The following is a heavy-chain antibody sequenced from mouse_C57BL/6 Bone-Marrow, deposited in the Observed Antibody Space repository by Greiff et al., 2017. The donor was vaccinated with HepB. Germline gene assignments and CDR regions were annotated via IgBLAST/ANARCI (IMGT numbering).Heavy chain of an antibody. D-gene: IGHD2-1*01. Sequence: VQLQQSGPELVKPGASVKISCKASGYSFTDYNMNWVKQSNGKSLEWIGVINPNYGTTSYNQKFKGKATLTVDQSSSTAYMQLKSLTSEDSAVYYCATYGNYHYYAMDYWGQGTSVTVSS. CDR3: ATYGNYHYYAMDY. CDR2: INPNYGTT. CDR1: GYSFTDYN. V-gene: IGHV1-39*01. J-gene: IGHJ4*01.